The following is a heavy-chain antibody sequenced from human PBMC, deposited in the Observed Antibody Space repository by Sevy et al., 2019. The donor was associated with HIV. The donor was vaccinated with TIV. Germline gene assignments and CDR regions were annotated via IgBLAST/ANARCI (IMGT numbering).Heavy chain of an antibody. D-gene: IGHD2-15*01. J-gene: IGHJ4*02. CDR3: TIEGLYCIDDSCYSEGFDS. V-gene: IGHV3-15*01. Sequence: GGSLRLSCVTFGFSINNAWMSWVRQAPGKGLEWVGRIKSKTDGGTTDYAAPVKGRFTISRDDSKNTLYLQMNSLKTEDTAVYYCTIEGLYCIDDSCYSEGFDSWGQGTLVTVSS. CDR2: IKSKTDGGTT. CDR1: GFSINNAW.